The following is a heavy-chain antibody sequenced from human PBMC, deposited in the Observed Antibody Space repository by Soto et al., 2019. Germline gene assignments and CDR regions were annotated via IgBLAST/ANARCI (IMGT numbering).Heavy chain of an antibody. Sequence: GGSLRLSFAALGITFSDYYMRWIRQSPGKGLEWVSYISSSSSYTNYADSVKGRFTISRDNAKNSLYLQMNSLRAEDTAVYYCARDNYASSGYYPTVSWFDPWGQGTLVTVSS. J-gene: IGHJ5*02. D-gene: IGHD3-22*01. V-gene: IGHV3-11*06. CDR3: ARDNYASSGYYPTVSWFDP. CDR2: ISSSSSYT. CDR1: GITFSDYY.